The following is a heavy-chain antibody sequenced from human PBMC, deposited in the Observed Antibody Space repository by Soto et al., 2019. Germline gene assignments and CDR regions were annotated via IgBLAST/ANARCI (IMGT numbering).Heavy chain of an antibody. CDR3: AKDRYNWNYVFAFDI. CDR1: GFTFSSYG. Sequence: QVQLVESGGGVVQPGRSLRLSCAASGFTFSSYGMHWVRQAPGKGLEWVAVISYDGSNKYYADSVKGRFTISRDNSKNTPYLQMNSLRAEDTAVYYCAKDRYNWNYVFAFDIWGQGTMVTVSS. V-gene: IGHV3-30*18. D-gene: IGHD1-7*01. J-gene: IGHJ3*02. CDR2: ISYDGSNK.